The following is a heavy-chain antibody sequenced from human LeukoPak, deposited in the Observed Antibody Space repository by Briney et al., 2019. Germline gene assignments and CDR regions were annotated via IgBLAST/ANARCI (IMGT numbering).Heavy chain of an antibody. CDR3: ARDHSSSWYKANWFDP. CDR1: GYTFTSYG. J-gene: IGHJ5*02. D-gene: IGHD6-13*01. CDR2: ISAYNGNT. V-gene: IGHV1-18*01. Sequence: ASVTVSCKASGYTFTSYGISWVRQAPGQGLEWMGWISAYNGNTNYAQKLQGRVTMTTDTSTSTAYMELSSLRSDDTAVYYCARDHSSSWYKANWFDPWGQGTLVTVSS.